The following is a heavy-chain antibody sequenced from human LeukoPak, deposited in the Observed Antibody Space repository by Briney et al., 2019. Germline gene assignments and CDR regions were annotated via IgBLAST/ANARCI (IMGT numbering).Heavy chain of an antibody. V-gene: IGHV1-2*02. D-gene: IGHD1-26*01. Sequence: ASVKVSCKASGYTFTGYYMHWVRQAPGQGLEWMGWINPNSGGTNYAQKFQGRVTMTRDTSISTAYMELRSLRSDDTAVYYCARRSGSRRAYYYGMDVWGQGTTVTVSS. CDR1: GYTFTGYY. CDR2: INPNSGGT. CDR3: ARRSGSRRAYYYGMDV. J-gene: IGHJ6*02.